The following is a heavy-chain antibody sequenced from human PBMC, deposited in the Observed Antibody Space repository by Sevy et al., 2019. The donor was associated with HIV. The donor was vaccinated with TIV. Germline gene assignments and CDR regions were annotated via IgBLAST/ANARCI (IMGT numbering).Heavy chain of an antibody. D-gene: IGHD2-2*01. Sequence: GGSLRLSCAASGFTFSSFAMHWVRQAPGKGLEWVAVISYDGSSKYYPDSVKGRFTISRDNAKNTLYLQMNRLRPEDKAVYFCAILGVDCVSTNCYGMRSLSFAFWGQGTLVTVSS. CDR2: ISYDGSSK. CDR1: GFTFSSFA. CDR3: AILGVDCVSTNCYGMRSLSFAF. V-gene: IGHV3-30-3*01. J-gene: IGHJ4*02.